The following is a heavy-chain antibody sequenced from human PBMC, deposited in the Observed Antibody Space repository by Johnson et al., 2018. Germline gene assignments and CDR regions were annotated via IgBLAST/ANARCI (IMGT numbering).Heavy chain of an antibody. Sequence: VQLVESGGGLVKPGGSLRLSCAASGFTFSSYSMNWVRQAPGKGLEWVSSISSSSSYIYYADSVKGRFTISRDNAKHSLYLQMNSLRAEDPAVYYCAIYSSSSDAFDIWGQGTMVTVSS. CDR2: ISSSSSYI. CDR1: GFTFSSYS. J-gene: IGHJ3*02. CDR3: AIYSSSSDAFDI. V-gene: IGHV3-21*01. D-gene: IGHD6-6*01.